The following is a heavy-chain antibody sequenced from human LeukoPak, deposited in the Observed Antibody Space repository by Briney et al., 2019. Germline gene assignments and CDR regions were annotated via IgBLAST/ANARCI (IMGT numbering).Heavy chain of an antibody. D-gene: IGHD4-17*01. V-gene: IGHV3-48*03. Sequence: GGSLRLSCAASGFTFSSYEMNWVRQAPGKGLEWVSYISSSGSTIYYADSVKGRFTISRDNAKNSLYLQMNSLRAEGPAVHYCARGFMTTGDTNWGQRTLVNVSS. CDR3: ARGFMTTGDTN. CDR2: ISSSGSTI. J-gene: IGHJ4*02. CDR1: GFTFSSYE.